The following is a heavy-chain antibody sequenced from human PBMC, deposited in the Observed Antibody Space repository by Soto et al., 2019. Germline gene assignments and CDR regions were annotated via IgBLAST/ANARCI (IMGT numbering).Heavy chain of an antibody. V-gene: IGHV1-69*01. Sequence: QVQLVQSGAEVKKPGSSVKVSCKASGGTFSSYAISWVRQAPVQGLEWMGGIIPIFGTANYAQKFQGRVTTTADESTRTAYMELSSLRAEDTAVYYCARDYNEAPLTVYEDWGQGTLVTVSS. CDR3: ARDYNEAPLTVYED. J-gene: IGHJ4*02. D-gene: IGHD1-1*01. CDR1: GGTFSSYA. CDR2: IIPIFGTA.